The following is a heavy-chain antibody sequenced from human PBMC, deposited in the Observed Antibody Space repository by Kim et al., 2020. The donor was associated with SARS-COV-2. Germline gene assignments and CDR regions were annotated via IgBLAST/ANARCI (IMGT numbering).Heavy chain of an antibody. J-gene: IGHJ4*02. CDR2: DEGST. Sequence: DEGSTSYADSVKGRFTISRDNAKNTLYLQMNSLRAEDTAVYYCARSDYFDEWGQGTLVIVSS. V-gene: IGHV3-74*01. CDR3: ARSDYFDE.